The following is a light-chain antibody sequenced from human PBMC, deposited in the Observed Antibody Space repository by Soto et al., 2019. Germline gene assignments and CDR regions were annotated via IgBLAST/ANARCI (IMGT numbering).Light chain of an antibody. CDR2: EVS. J-gene: IGLJ1*01. Sequence: QSALTQPASVSGSPGQSITISCTGTSSDVGGYKYVSWYQQHPGKAPKLMIYEVSNRPSGVSNRFYGSKSGNMASLTISGLQAEDEADYYCSSYTSSSPCVFGTGTKLTVL. CDR1: SSDVGGYKY. V-gene: IGLV2-14*01. CDR3: SSYTSSSPCV.